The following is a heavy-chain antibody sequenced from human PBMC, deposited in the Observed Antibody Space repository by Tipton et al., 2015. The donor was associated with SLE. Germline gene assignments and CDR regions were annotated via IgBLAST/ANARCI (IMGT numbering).Heavy chain of an antibody. CDR2: VYSDAYT. CDR1: GDSISTSRYY. J-gene: IGHJ4*02. V-gene: IGHV4-39*07. CDR3: ARDEYRYDATGYHLLGHFDF. D-gene: IGHD3-22*01. Sequence: TLSLTCSVSGDSISTSRYYWGWIRQPPGKGLEWIGSVYSDAYTYSNPNLRSRVTMSPDTSKNQFSLKLSSVTAADTAVYYCARDEYRYDATGYHLLGHFDFWGQGTLVTVSS.